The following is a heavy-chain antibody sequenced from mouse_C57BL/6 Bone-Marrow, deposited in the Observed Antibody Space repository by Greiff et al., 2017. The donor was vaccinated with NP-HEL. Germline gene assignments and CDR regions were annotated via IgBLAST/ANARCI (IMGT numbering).Heavy chain of an antibody. D-gene: IGHD2-5*01. CDR2: ISSGGDYI. V-gene: IGHV5-9-1*02. CDR3: TRGGYSNYGAY. CDR1: GFTFSSYA. Sequence: DVQLVESGEGLVKPGGSLKLSCAASGFTFSSYAMSWVRQTPEKRLEWVAYISSGGDYIYYADTVKGRFTISRDNARNTLYLQMSSLKSEDTAMYYCTRGGYSNYGAYWGQGTLVTVSA. J-gene: IGHJ3*01.